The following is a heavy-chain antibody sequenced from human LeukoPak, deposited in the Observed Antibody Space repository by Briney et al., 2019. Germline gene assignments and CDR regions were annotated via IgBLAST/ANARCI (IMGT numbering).Heavy chain of an antibody. V-gene: IGHV5-51*01. CDR2: IYPADSDT. Sequence: GESLKISFQDSGYSFTYYWICCGRQLPGKGLEWVGIIYPADSDTRYSPSFQVQVTISADKSISSAYLQWSTLKASDTAMYYCARGLRGTTHPRAFDIWGRGTPVTVSS. CDR1: GYSFTYYW. J-gene: IGHJ3*02. D-gene: IGHD1-1*01. CDR3: ARGLRGTTHPRAFDI.